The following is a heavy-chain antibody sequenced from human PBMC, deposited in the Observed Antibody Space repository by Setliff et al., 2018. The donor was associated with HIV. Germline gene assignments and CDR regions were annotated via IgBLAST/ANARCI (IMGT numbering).Heavy chain of an antibody. CDR1: GYSYINYD. J-gene: IGHJ4*02. D-gene: IGHD6-13*01. Sequence: ASVTVSCKASGYSYINYDVNWVRQATGQGLEWMGWMNPNSGNTGYAQKFLGRVTITRNTSISTAYMDLTSLTSEDSAVYFCARSPTAGTVTTRALDYWGQGTLVTVSS. CDR2: MNPNSGNT. CDR3: ARSPTAGTVTTRALDY. V-gene: IGHV1-8*03.